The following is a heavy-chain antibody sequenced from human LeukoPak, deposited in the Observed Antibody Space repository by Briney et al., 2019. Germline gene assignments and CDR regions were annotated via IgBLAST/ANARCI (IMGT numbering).Heavy chain of an antibody. CDR1: GGTFSSYA. D-gene: IGHD1-26*01. J-gene: IGHJ4*02. CDR3: ARDNRNSGIPFDY. V-gene: IGHV1-69*04. Sequence: SVKVSCKASGGTFSSYAISWVRQAPGQGLEWMGRIIPILGIANYAQKFQGRVTITADKSTSTAYMELSSLRSEDTAVYYCARDNRNSGIPFDYWGQGTLVTVSS. CDR2: IIPILGIA.